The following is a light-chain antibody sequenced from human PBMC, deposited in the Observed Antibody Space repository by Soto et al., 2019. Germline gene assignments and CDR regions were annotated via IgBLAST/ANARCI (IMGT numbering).Light chain of an antibody. CDR1: SSNIGNNY. CDR2: ENN. Sequence: QSVLTQPRSVSAAPGQKVTISCSGSSSNIGNNYVSWYQQLPGTAPKLLIYENNKRPSGIPDRFSGSKSGTSATLGITGLQTGDEVDYYCGTWDSSLSAVFGGGTQLTVL. J-gene: IGLJ7*01. V-gene: IGLV1-51*02. CDR3: GTWDSSLSAV.